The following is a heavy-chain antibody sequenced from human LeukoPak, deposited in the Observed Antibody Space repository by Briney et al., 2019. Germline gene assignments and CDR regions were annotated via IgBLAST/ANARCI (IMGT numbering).Heavy chain of an antibody. CDR2: ISGSGGST. V-gene: IGHV3-23*01. CDR1: GFTFSSYA. CDR3: AKDPPLFDSSGYYFDY. J-gene: IGHJ4*02. Sequence: GGSLRLSCAASGFTFSSYAMSWVRQAPGKGLEWVSAISGSGGSTYYADSVKGRFTISRDNSKNTLYLQMNSLGAEDTAVYYCAKDPPLFDSSGYYFDYWGQGTLVTVSS. D-gene: IGHD3-22*01.